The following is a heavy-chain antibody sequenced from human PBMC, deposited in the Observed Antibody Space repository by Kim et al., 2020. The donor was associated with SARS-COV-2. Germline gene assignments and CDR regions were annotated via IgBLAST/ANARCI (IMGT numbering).Heavy chain of an antibody. D-gene: IGHD6-6*01. V-gene: IGHV3-33*01. Sequence: GGSLRLSCAASGFTFSSYGMHWVRQAPGKGLEWVAVIWYDGSNKYYADSVKGRFTISRDNSKNTLYLQMNSLRAEDTAVYYCASSSSGYYQVDDYWGQGTLVTVSS. CDR2: IWYDGSNK. CDR1: GFTFSSYG. J-gene: IGHJ4*02. CDR3: ASSSSGYYQVDDY.